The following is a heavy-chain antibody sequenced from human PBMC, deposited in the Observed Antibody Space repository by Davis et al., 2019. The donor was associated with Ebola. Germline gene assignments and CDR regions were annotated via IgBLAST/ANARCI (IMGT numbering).Heavy chain of an antibody. V-gene: IGHV3-7*01. D-gene: IGHD6-19*01. CDR1: GFTFSSYW. CDR2: IKQDGSEK. Sequence: PGGSLRLSCAASGFTFSSYWMSWVRQAPGKGLEWVANIKQDGSEKYYVDSVKGRFTISRDNAKNSLYLQMNSLRAEDTAVYYCARVLGSGPYGEYYYGMDVWGQGTTVTVSS. CDR3: ARVLGSGPYGEYYYGMDV. J-gene: IGHJ6*02.